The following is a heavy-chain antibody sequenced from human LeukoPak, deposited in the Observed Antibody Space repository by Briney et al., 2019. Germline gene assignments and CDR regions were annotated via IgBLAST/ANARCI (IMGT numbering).Heavy chain of an antibody. CDR1: GFTFSSYS. CDR2: ISSSSSYI. V-gene: IGHV3-21*04. D-gene: IGHD3-3*01. Sequence: PGGSLRLSCAASGFTFSSYSMNWVRQAPGKGLEWVSSISSSSSYIYYADSVKGRFTISRDNSKNTLYLQMNSLRAEDTAVYYCAKSRNVADFWSGYSNPYYYYGMDVWGQGTTVTVSS. CDR3: AKSRNVADFWSGYSNPYYYYGMDV. J-gene: IGHJ6*02.